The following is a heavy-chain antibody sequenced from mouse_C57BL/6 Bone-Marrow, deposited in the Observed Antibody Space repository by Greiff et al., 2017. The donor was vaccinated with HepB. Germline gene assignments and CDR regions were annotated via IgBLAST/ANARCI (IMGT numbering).Heavy chain of an antibody. CDR2: IHPNSGST. J-gene: IGHJ4*01. CDR1: GYTFTSYW. D-gene: IGHD1-1*01. Sequence: QVQLQQPGAELVKPGASVKLSCKASGYTFTSYWMHWVKQRPGQGLEWIGMIHPNSGSTNYNEKFKSKATLTVDKSSSTAYMQLSSLTSEDSAVYYCARYHYGSSYAMDYWGQGTSVTVSS. CDR3: ARYHYGSSYAMDY. V-gene: IGHV1-64*01.